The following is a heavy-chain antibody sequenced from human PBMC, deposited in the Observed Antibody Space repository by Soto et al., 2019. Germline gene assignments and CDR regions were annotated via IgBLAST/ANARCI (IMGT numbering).Heavy chain of an antibody. Sequence: TGGSLRLSCAASGFTFSSYAMHWVRQAPGKGLEWVAVISYDGSNKYYADSVKGRFTISRDNSKNTLYLQMNSLRAEDTAVYYCAGGSGWYNAFDIWGQGTMVTVSS. D-gene: IGHD6-19*01. J-gene: IGHJ3*02. CDR3: AGGSGWYNAFDI. CDR2: ISYDGSNK. CDR1: GFTFSSYA. V-gene: IGHV3-30-3*01.